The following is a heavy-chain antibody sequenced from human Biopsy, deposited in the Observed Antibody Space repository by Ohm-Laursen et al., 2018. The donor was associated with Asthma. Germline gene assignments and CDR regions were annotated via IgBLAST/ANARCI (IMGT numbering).Heavy chain of an antibody. V-gene: IGHV3-53*01. D-gene: IGHD1-14*01. Sequence: SLRLSCSASGFSFSDYYMTWMRQAPGKGLEWVSVIYSGGTSHTADSVRGRFTISRDYSKNTLYLQMHSLRAEDTAVYYCTTLTLFFDSSEGTPIDYWGPGTRVTVSS. J-gene: IGHJ4*02. CDR1: GFSFSDYY. CDR3: TTLTLFFDSSEGTPIDY. CDR2: IYSGGTS.